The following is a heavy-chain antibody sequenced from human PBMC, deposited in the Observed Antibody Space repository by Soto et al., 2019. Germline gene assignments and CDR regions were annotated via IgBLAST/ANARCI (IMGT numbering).Heavy chain of an antibody. V-gene: IGHV3-15*07. D-gene: IGHD6-19*01. Sequence: LLVESGGGFVQPGGSLRLSCVASGFTFSHAGMDWVRQAPGKGLEWVGRIKSISDDETTNYAASVAGRFTISRDDSKNTLFLHVNSLKTEDTGVYYCTRRIAVAGTYYFDYWGQGTLVTVSS. CDR1: GFTFSHAG. J-gene: IGHJ4*02. CDR2: IKSISDDETT. CDR3: TRRIAVAGTYYFDY.